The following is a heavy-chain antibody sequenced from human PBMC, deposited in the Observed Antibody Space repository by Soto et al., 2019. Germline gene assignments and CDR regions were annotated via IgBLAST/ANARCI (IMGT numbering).Heavy chain of an antibody. V-gene: IGHV1-58*02. CDR1: GFTFTSSA. Sequence: ASVKVSCKASGFTFTSSAMQWVRQARGQRLEWIGWIVVGSGNTNYAQKFQERVTITRDMSTSTAYMELSSLRSEDTAVYYCAAVGVVIAPDDAFDIWGQGTMVTVSS. D-gene: IGHD2-21*01. CDR2: IVVGSGNT. J-gene: IGHJ3*02. CDR3: AAVGVVIAPDDAFDI.